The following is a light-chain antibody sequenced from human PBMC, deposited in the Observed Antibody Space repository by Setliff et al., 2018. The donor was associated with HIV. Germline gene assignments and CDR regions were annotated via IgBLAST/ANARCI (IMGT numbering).Light chain of an antibody. J-gene: IGLJ1*01. V-gene: IGLV2-23*01. CDR2: QAS. CDR1: SGDVGRYNL. CDR3: CSYGGNLYV. Sequence: QSALTQPASVSGSPGQSITISCTGTSGDVGRYNLVSWYQQQPGKPPKLMIYQASKRPSGVSNRFSGSKSGNTASLTISGLQAEDEADYYCCSYGGNLYVFGTGTKVTVL.